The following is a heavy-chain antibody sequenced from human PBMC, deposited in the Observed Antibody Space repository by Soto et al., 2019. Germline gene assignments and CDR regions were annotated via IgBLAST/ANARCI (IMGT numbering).Heavy chain of an antibody. J-gene: IGHJ6*02. V-gene: IGHV4-30-4*01. CDR2: IYYSGST. CDR1: GGSISSGDYY. Sequence: QVQLQESGPGLVKPSQTLSLTCTVSGGSISSGDYYWSWIRQPPGKGLEWIGYIYYSGSTYYNPSLTSRVTISVDTSKNQFSLKLSSVTAADTAVYYCARDRDIVVGRGGMDVWGQGTTVTVSS. CDR3: ARDRDIVVGRGGMDV. D-gene: IGHD2-15*01.